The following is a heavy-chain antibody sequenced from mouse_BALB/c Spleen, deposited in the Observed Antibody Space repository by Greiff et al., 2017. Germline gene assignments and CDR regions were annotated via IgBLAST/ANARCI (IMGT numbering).Heavy chain of an antibody. Sequence: QVQLKESGPGLVAPSQSLSITCTVSGFSLTGYGVNWVRQPPGKGLEWLGMIWGDGSTDYNSALKSRLSISKDNSKSQVFLKMNSLQTDDTASYYSARDNRLRDAMESWGQEASVTVSS. CDR2: IWGDGST. CDR3: ARDNRLRDAMES. CDR1: GFSLTGYG. V-gene: IGHV2-6-7*01. J-gene: IGHJ4*01. D-gene: IGHD1-1*01.